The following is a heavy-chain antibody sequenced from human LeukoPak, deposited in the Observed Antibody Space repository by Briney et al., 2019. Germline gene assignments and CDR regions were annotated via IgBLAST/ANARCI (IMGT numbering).Heavy chain of an antibody. CDR1: GGSISSYY. D-gene: IGHD2-15*01. J-gene: IGHJ5*02. V-gene: IGHV4-59*08. Sequence: SETLSLTCTVSGGSISSYYWSWIRQPPGKGLEWIGYIYYSGSTNYNPSLKSRVTISVDTSKNQFSLKLSSVTAADTAVYYCARRLPRIYCSGGSCYSDVGWFDPWGQGTLVTVSS. CDR3: ARRLPRIYCSGGSCYSDVGWFDP. CDR2: IYYSGST.